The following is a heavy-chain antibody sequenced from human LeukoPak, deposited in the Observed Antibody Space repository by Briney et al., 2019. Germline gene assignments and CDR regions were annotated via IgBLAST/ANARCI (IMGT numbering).Heavy chain of an antibody. CDR2: IYYSGST. CDR3: ARGSSGWYGLFSF. D-gene: IGHD6-19*01. CDR1: GGAISSYY. V-gene: IGHV4-59*01. J-gene: IGHJ4*02. Sequence: SSETLSLTCTVSGGAISSYYWSWIRQPPGKGLEWIGYIYYSGSTNYNPSLKSRVTISVDTSKNQFSLKLSSVTAADTAVYYCARGSSGWYGLFSFWGQGTLVTVSS.